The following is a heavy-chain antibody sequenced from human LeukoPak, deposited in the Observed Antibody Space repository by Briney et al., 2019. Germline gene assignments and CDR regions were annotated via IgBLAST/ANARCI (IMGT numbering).Heavy chain of an antibody. CDR2: TDHDGINT. V-gene: IGHV3-74*01. CDR3: AKVAKYYYGSETYYFFEH. CDR1: GFTFSTYW. D-gene: IGHD3-10*01. J-gene: IGHJ4*02. Sequence: GGSLRLSCAASGFTFSTYWMHWVRQAPGKGLVWVSRTDHDGINTYYADSVKGRFTISRDNAKNSLYLQMNSLRVEDTAVYYCAKVAKYYYGSETYYFFEHWGQGTPVTASS.